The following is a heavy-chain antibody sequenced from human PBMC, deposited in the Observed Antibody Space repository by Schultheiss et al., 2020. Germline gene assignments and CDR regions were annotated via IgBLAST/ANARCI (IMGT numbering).Heavy chain of an antibody. CDR3: IKNEGRAGGDC. CDR1: GFTFSSYG. D-gene: IGHD2-21*02. CDR2: ISGSGGST. J-gene: IGHJ4*02. V-gene: IGHV3-23*01. Sequence: GGSLRLSCAASGFTFSSYGMHWVRQAPGKGLEWVSAISGSGGSTYYADSVEGRFTISRDNAKNSLCLQMNSLRAEDTAVYYCIKNEGRAGGDCWGQGTLVTVSS.